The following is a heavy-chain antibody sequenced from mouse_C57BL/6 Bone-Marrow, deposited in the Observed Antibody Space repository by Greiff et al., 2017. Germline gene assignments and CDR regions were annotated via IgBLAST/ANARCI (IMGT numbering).Heavy chain of an antibody. CDR1: GYTFTSYW. Sequence: QVQLQQPGAELVKPGASVKLSCKASGYTFTSYWMHWVKQRPGRGLEWIGRIDPNSGGTKYNEKFKSKATLTVDKPSSTAYMQLSILTSEDSAVYYCARFPYGSSSPYYAMDDWGQGTSVTVSS. V-gene: IGHV1-72*01. J-gene: IGHJ4*01. D-gene: IGHD1-1*01. CDR3: ARFPYGSSSPYYAMDD. CDR2: IDPNSGGT.